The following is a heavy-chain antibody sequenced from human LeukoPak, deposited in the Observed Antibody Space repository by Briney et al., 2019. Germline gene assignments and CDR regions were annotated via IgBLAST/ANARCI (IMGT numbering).Heavy chain of an antibody. J-gene: IGHJ6*02. V-gene: IGHV3-23*01. D-gene: IGHD3-22*01. CDR1: GFTLSSYA. CDR3: ARDYYDSRGYYGMDV. Sequence: GGSLRLSCAASGFTLSSYAMSWVRQAPGKGLEWVSAISGSGGSTYYADSVKGRFTISRDNSKNTLYLQMNSLRAEDTAVYYCARDYYDSRGYYGMDVWGQGTTVTVSS. CDR2: ISGSGGST.